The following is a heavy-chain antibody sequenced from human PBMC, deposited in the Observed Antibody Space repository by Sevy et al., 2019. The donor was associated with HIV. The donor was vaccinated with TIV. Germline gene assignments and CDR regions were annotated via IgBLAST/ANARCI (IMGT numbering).Heavy chain of an antibody. D-gene: IGHD2-8*01. Sequence: GGSLRLSCAASGFTFSSYEMNWVRQAPGKGLEWVSYISGSGSTIYYADSVKGRFTISRDNAKNSLYLQMNSLRAEDTAVYYCARVSFYCTNGVCYKGLDYWGQGTLVTVSS. V-gene: IGHV3-48*03. CDR1: GFTFSSYE. J-gene: IGHJ4*02. CDR3: ARVSFYCTNGVCYKGLDY. CDR2: ISGSGSTI.